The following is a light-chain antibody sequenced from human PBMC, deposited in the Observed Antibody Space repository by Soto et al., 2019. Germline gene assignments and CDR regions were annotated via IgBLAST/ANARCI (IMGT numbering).Light chain of an antibody. CDR2: EGS. CDR3: CSYAGSSTDVV. Sequence: QSALTQPASVSGSPGQSIPISCTGTSSDVGSYNLVSWYQQHPGKAPKLMIYEGSKRPSGVSNRFSGSKSGNTASLTISGLQAEDEADYYCCSYAGSSTDVVFGGGTKVTVL. V-gene: IGLV2-23*01. CDR1: SSDVGSYNL. J-gene: IGLJ2*01.